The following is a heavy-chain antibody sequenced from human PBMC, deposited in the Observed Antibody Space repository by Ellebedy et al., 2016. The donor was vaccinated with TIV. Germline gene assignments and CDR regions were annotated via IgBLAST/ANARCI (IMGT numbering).Heavy chain of an antibody. CDR3: AREVGSGWVRDYYGMDV. CDR1: GDSVPSNSAA. D-gene: IGHD6-19*01. J-gene: IGHJ6*02. Sequence: SQTLSLTCAISGDSVPSNSAAWNWIRQSPSRGLEWLGRTYYRSKWYNDYALSVKSRITFNPDTSKNQFSLQLNSVTPEDTAVYYCAREVGSGWVRDYYGMDVWGQGTTVTVSS. V-gene: IGHV6-1*01. CDR2: TYYRSKWYN.